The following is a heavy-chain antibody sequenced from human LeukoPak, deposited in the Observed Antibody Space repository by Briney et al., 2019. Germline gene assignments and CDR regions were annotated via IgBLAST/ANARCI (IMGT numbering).Heavy chain of an antibody. CDR2: IYPGDSDI. CDR1: GYSFTSYW. V-gene: IGHV5-51*01. J-gene: IGHJ4*02. Sequence: GESLKVSCKGSGYSFTSYWIGWVRQMPGKGLEWMGIIYPGDSDIRYSPSFQGQVTISADKSISTAYLQWSSLKASDTAMYYCARHGPFYYYDSSGYYPDYWGQGTLVTVSS. D-gene: IGHD3-22*01. CDR3: ARHGPFYYYDSSGYYPDY.